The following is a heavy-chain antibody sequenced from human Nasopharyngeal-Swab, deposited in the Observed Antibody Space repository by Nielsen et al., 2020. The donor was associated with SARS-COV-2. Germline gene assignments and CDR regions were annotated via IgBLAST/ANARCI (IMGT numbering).Heavy chain of an antibody. Sequence: GESLKISCAASGFTFSDYYMSWIRQAPGKGLEWVGRIGDKDHNYATTYGAAVKGRFTISRDDSKNTAFLQMDSLKTEDTALYYCTTDYYFDYWGQGTLVTVSS. J-gene: IGHJ4*02. V-gene: IGHV3-73*01. CDR2: IGDKDHNYAT. CDR1: GFTFSDYY. CDR3: TTDYYFDY.